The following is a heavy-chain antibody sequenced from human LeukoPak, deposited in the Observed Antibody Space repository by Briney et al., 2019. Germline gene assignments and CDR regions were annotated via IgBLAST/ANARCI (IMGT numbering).Heavy chain of an antibody. V-gene: IGHV1-3*01. Sequence: ASVKVSCKASGYTSTSYAMHWVRQAPGQRLEWMGWINAGNGNTKYSQKFQGRVTITRDTSASTAYMELSSLRSEDTAVYYCARPMVRGVIFDAFDIWGQGTMVTVSS. CDR3: ARPMVRGVIFDAFDI. CDR1: GYTSTSYA. D-gene: IGHD3-10*01. CDR2: INAGNGNT. J-gene: IGHJ3*02.